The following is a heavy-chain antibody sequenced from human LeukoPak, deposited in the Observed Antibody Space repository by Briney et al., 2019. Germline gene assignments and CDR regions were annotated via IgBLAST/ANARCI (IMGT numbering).Heavy chain of an antibody. J-gene: IGHJ4*02. CDR3: ARDFYHDGSGGFDY. V-gene: IGHV1-2*02. D-gene: IGHD3-22*01. CDR2: INPNSGGT. CDR1: GYTFTGYY. Sequence: GASVKVSCKASGYTFTGYYMHWVRQAPGQGLEWMGWINPNSGGTNYAQKFQGRVTMTRDTSISTAYMELSRLRSDDTAVYYCARDFYHDGSGGFDYWGQGTLVTVSS.